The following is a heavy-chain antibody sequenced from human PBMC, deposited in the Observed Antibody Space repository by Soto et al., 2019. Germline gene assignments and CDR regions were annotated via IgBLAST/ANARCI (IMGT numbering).Heavy chain of an antibody. V-gene: IGHV4-59*01. D-gene: IGHD3-10*01. CDR1: GGSISNFY. Sequence: QVQLQESGPGLVKPSETLSLTCTVSGGSISNFYWSWIRQPPGKGPEYIGYIQVGGSTNYNPSLESRVAISVDTSKNQFPLRLPAVTAADTAVYYCARGFGVTTNPPGHWGQGTLVTVSS. CDR2: IQVGGST. J-gene: IGHJ4*02. CDR3: ARGFGVTTNPPGH.